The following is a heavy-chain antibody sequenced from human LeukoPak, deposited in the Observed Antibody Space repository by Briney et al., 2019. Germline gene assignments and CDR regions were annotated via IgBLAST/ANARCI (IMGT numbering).Heavy chain of an antibody. CDR2: IYPADSDA. Sequence: GESLKISCNASGYSFTTSWIGWVRQKPGKGLGLMGIIYPADSDARYSPSSQAQVTISAEKSISTACRQWSSLKASDTAMYYCSRSLPGTMLRGYGVDVWGQGTTVTVSS. J-gene: IGHJ6*02. CDR3: SRSLPGTMLRGYGVDV. V-gene: IGHV5-51*01. CDR1: GYSFTTSW. D-gene: IGHD3-10*01.